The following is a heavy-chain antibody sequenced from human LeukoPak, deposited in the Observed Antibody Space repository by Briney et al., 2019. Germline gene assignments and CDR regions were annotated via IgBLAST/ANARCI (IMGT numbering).Heavy chain of an antibody. V-gene: IGHV4-39*07. J-gene: IGHJ3*02. CDR3: ARETDPPSGGAFDI. Sequence: PSETLSLTCSVSGGSISSSSYYWGWIRQPPGKGLEWIGSMYNVGSTYYNPSLKSRVTISGDSSKNQFSLKLSSVTAADTAVYYCARETDPPSGGAFDIWGQGTMVTVSS. D-gene: IGHD3-10*01. CDR1: GGSISSSSYY. CDR2: MYNVGST.